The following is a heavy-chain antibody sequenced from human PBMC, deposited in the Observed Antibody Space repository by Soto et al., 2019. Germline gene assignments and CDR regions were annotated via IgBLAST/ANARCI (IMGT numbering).Heavy chain of an antibody. D-gene: IGHD6-6*01. J-gene: IGHJ3*02. CDR3: AKVYSSSPDAFDI. CDR2: INHSGST. Sequence: SETLSLTCAVYGGSFSGYYWSWIRQPPGKGLEWIGEINHSGSTNYNPSLKSRVTISVDTSKNQFSLKLSSVTAADTAVYYCAKVYSSSPDAFDIWGQGTMVTVSS. CDR1: GGSFSGYY. V-gene: IGHV4-34*01.